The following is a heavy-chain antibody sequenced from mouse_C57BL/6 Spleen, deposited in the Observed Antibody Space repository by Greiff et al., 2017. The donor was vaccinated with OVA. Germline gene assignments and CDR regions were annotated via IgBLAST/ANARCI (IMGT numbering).Heavy chain of an antibody. Sequence: VQLQQSGPELVKPGASVKISCKASGYAFSSSWMNWVKQRPGKGLEWIGRIYPGDGDTNYNGKFKGKATLTADKSSSTAYMQLSSLTSEDSAVYFCARGGFYYDYDGSFAYWGQGTLVTVSA. D-gene: IGHD2-4*01. J-gene: IGHJ3*01. CDR3: ARGGFYYDYDGSFAY. CDR1: GYAFSSSW. V-gene: IGHV1-82*01. CDR2: IYPGDGDT.